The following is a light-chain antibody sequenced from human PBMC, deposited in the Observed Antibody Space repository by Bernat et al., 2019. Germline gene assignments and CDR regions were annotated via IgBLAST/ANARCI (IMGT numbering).Light chain of an antibody. CDR3: QQYNNWPPLYT. CDR1: QSVSSSY. CDR2: GAS. J-gene: IGKJ2*01. V-gene: IGKV3-15*01. Sequence: EIVLTQSPGTLSLSPGERATLSCRASQSVSSSYSAWYQQKPGQAPRLLIYGASTRATGIPARFSGSGSGTEFTLTISSLQSEDFAVYYCQQYNNWPPLYTFGQGTKLEIK.